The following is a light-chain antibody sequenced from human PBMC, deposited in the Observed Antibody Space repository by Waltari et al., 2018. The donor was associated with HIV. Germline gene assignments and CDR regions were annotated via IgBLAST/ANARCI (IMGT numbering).Light chain of an antibody. CDR2: KDS. V-gene: IGLV3-25*03. CDR3: QSADASDTFLWV. CDR1: GLSKQY. J-gene: IGLJ3*02. Sequence: SYELTQTPSVSVSPGQTARITCSGDGLSKQYTYWYQQRPGQATVLVIYKDSERPSGIPERYSGASSGKTVTLTISGVQAEDEADYYCQSADASDTFLWVFGGGTKVTVL.